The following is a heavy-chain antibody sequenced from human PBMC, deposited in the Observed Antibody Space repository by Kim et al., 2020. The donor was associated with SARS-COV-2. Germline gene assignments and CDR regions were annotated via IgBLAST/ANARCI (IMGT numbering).Heavy chain of an antibody. Sequence: NPAPKRRANMSVDTSKNQFSLKLSSVTAADTAVYYCAREGDGYNPYFDYWGQGTLVTVSS. D-gene: IGHD5-12*01. J-gene: IGHJ4*02. V-gene: IGHV4-4*07. CDR3: AREGDGYNPYFDY.